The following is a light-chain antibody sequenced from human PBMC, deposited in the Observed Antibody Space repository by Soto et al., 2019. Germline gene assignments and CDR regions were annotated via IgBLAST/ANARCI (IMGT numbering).Light chain of an antibody. J-gene: IGKJ1*01. Sequence: ESVLTQSPGTLSLSPGERATLSCRASQSVSSNHLAWYQQKPGQAPRLLIYGASTRATAIPARFSGSGSGTEFTLNITSLQSEDIAVYYCQQYDTWLVWTFGQGTKVDIK. CDR3: QQYDTWLVWT. CDR2: GAS. CDR1: QSVSSN. V-gene: IGKV3-15*01.